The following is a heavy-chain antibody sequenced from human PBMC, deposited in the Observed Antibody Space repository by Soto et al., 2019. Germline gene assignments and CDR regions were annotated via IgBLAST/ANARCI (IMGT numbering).Heavy chain of an antibody. CDR1: AYTFTNYA. D-gene: IGHD2-15*01. Sequence: QVHLVQSGAEVKKPGASVRVSCQTSAYTFTNYAVSWVRQAPGQGLEWMGWISGDNGNTIYAQKFQGRVTMTTDTSTRKAYMELRSLRSDDTAVYYCATGLLGYCSGGSCYSDSWGQGTLVTVSS. V-gene: IGHV1-18*01. J-gene: IGHJ4*02. CDR3: ATGLLGYCSGGSCYSDS. CDR2: ISGDNGNT.